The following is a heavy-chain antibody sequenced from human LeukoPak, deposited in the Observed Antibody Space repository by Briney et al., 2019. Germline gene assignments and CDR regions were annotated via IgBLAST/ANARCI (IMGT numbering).Heavy chain of an antibody. V-gene: IGHV5-10-1*01. CDR1: GYSFTSYW. CDR3: ARLDDLVRGVDCFDY. D-gene: IGHD3-10*01. J-gene: IGHJ4*02. CDR2: IDPSDVDA. Sequence: HGEPLKISCKGSGYSFTSYWITWVRQLPGKGLKWLGMIDPSDVDATYSPSFQGHVTISADKSISTASLQWSSLKASDTAMYYCARLDDLVRGVDCFDYWGEGTLVTVSS.